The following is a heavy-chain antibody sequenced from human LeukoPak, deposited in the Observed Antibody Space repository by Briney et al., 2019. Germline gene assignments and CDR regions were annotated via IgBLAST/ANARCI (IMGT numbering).Heavy chain of an antibody. CDR1: GGSISSSSYY. V-gene: IGHV4-39*07. Sequence: PSETLSLTCTVSGGSISSSSYYWGWIRQPPGKGLEWIGSIYYSGSTYYNPSLKSRVTISVDTSKNQFSLKLSSVTAADTAVYYCARESPYDSSGYYGKYYYYYYMDVWGKGTTVTVSS. CDR2: IYYSGST. J-gene: IGHJ6*03. CDR3: ARESPYDSSGYYGKYYYYYYMDV. D-gene: IGHD3-22*01.